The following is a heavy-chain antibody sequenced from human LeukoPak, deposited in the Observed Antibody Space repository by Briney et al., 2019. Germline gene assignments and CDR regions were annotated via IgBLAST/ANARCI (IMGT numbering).Heavy chain of an antibody. CDR2: ISQDSGST. Sequence: GGSLRLFCAASGFTFDDYTFLCVREARGEGLEWVSFISQDSGSTYYADSVRGRFTISRDNSKNSLYLQMKSLRTEDTALYYCTKDRYCTTTFSPLDYWGQGTLVTVSS. D-gene: IGHD2-8*01. J-gene: IGHJ4*02. CDR1: GFTFDDYT. V-gene: IGHV3-43*01. CDR3: TKDRYCTTTFSPLDY.